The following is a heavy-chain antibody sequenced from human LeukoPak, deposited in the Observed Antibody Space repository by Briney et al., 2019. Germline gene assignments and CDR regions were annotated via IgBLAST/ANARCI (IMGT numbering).Heavy chain of an antibody. CDR3: ARDQVRSNIVVVPAAMAY. D-gene: IGHD2-2*01. Sequence: ASVKVSCKASGGTFSSYAISWVRQAPGQGLEWMGGIIPIFGTANYAQKFQGRDTITAGESTSTAYMELSSLRSEDTAVYYCARDQVRSNIVVVPAAMAYWGQGTLVTVSS. CDR1: GGTFSSYA. V-gene: IGHV1-69*13. J-gene: IGHJ4*02. CDR2: IIPIFGTA.